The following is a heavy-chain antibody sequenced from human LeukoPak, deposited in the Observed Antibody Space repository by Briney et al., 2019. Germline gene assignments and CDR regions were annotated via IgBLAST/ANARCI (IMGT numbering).Heavy chain of an antibody. V-gene: IGHV4-59*08. CDR3: ARYWDGFDT. CDR2: IHYSGST. Sequence: SETLSLTCTVSGGSITSYYWTWIRQPPGKGLQWIGYIHYSGSTNYNPSLKTRVTISLDTSKNQFSLNLSPVTAADTAVYYCARYWDGFDTWGQGTVVTFSS. J-gene: IGHJ3*02. D-gene: IGHD2-15*01. CDR1: GGSITSYY.